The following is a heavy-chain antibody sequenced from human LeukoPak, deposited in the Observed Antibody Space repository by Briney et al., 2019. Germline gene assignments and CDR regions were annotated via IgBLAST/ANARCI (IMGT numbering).Heavy chain of an antibody. J-gene: IGHJ5*02. Sequence: ASVTVSCKASGYTFTTFDINWVRQAAGQGLEWMGWMNPNSGSTDYAQRFQGRVTMTRNTSISTAYMELSSLRSEDTAVYYCARGLLGFMRSDYSNYWDNWFDPWGQGTLVTVSS. CDR3: ARGLLGFMRSDYSNYWDNWFDP. V-gene: IGHV1-8*02. D-gene: IGHD4-11*01. CDR1: GYTFTTFD. CDR2: MNPNSGST.